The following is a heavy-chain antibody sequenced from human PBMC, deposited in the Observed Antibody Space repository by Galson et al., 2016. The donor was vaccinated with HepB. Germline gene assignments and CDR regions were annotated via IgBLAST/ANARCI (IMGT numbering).Heavy chain of an antibody. Sequence: SVKVSCKASGGTFITHGISWVRQAPGQGLEWMGAIIPLTGIPNYAQKFQGRLTITADKSTTTAHMELSSLRSEDTAVYFCARDGGKGGGADHWGQGTLVTVSS. CDR3: ARDGGKGGGADH. J-gene: IGHJ4*02. CDR1: GGTFITHG. CDR2: IIPLTGIP. V-gene: IGHV1-69*10. D-gene: IGHD3-16*01.